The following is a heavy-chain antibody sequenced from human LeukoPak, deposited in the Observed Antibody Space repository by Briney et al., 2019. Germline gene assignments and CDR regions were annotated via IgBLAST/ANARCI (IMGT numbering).Heavy chain of an antibody. J-gene: IGHJ4*02. CDR3: AKQSSGWFDY. CDR2: ISGSGGSK. Sequence: GGSLRLSCAASGFTFNNYAMSWVRQAPGKGLEWVSAISGSGGSKYYADSVKGRFTISRDNSKNTLYLQMNSLRAEDTAVYYCAKQSSGWFDYWGQGTLVTVSS. D-gene: IGHD6-19*01. CDR1: GFTFNNYA. V-gene: IGHV3-23*01.